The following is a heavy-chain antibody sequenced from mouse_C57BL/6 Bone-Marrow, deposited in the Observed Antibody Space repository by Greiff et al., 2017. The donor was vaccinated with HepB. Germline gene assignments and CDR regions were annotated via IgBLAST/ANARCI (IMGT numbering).Heavy chain of an antibody. V-gene: IGHV1-53*01. Sequence: QVQLQQPGTELVKPGASVKLSCKASGYTFTSYWMHWVKQRPGQGLEWIGNINPSNGGTNYNEKFKSKATLTVDKSSSTAYKQLSSLTSEDSAVYYCARGWIYYGSDYAMDYWGQGTSVTVSS. J-gene: IGHJ4*01. D-gene: IGHD1-1*01. CDR2: INPSNGGT. CDR3: ARGWIYYGSDYAMDY. CDR1: GYTFTSYW.